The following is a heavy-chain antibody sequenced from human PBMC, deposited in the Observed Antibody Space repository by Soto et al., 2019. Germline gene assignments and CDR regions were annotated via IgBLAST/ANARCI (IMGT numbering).Heavy chain of an antibody. CDR3: ARDERVPAAGYYYGMDV. V-gene: IGHV4-30-2*01. CDR1: GGSISSGGYS. Sequence: SETLCLTCAVSGGSISSGGYSWTWIRQPPGKGLEWVGHTYHTGTAYYSPSLKSRVTISVDTSKNQFSLKLTSATAADTAVYYCARDERVPAAGYYYGMDVWGQGTTVTVSS. J-gene: IGHJ6*02. CDR2: TYHTGTA. D-gene: IGHD2-2*01.